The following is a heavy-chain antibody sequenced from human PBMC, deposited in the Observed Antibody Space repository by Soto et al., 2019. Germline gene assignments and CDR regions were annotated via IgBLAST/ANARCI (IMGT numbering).Heavy chain of an antibody. CDR1: GFTFGAYG. Sequence: EVQLAESGGTLVQPGGSLRLSCEVSGFTFGAYGMSWVRQSPGKGLEWVAILNYDGSGKYYVDSVRGRISISRDNIKNLLYQQITRLRVVDTAVYFCARGGGHNLEYWGQGALVPVS. CDR2: LNYDGSGK. D-gene: IGHD3-16*01. V-gene: IGHV3-7*03. J-gene: IGHJ4*02. CDR3: ARGGGHNLEY.